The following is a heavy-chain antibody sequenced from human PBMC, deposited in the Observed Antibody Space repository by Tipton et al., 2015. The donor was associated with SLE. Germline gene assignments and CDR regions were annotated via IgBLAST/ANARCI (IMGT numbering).Heavy chain of an antibody. V-gene: IGHV4-39*07. J-gene: IGHJ3*02. Sequence: TLSLTCTVSGGSISSSSYYWGWIRQPPGKGLEWIGSIYYSGSTYYNPSLKSRVTISVDTSKNQFSLKLSSVTAADTAVYYCARGCTVRGVRAFDIWGQGTMVTVSS. CDR3: ARGCTVRGVRAFDI. D-gene: IGHD3-10*01. CDR1: GGSISSSSYY. CDR2: IYYSGST.